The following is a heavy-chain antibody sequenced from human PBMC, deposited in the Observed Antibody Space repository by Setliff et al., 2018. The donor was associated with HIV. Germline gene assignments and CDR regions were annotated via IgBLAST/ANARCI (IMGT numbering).Heavy chain of an antibody. CDR2: INPTGGST. D-gene: IGHD5-12*01. V-gene: IGHV1-46*01. J-gene: IGHJ3*02. CDR3: ASAGAWQRNALDI. Sequence: GASVKVSCKPSGYSFPNHYMHWVRQAPGQGLEWMGVINPTGGSTRNTQKFQGRVAMTRDTSTSTVYMELRSLRSEDTAVYYCASAGAWQRNALDIWGQGTMVTVSS. CDR1: GYSFPNHY.